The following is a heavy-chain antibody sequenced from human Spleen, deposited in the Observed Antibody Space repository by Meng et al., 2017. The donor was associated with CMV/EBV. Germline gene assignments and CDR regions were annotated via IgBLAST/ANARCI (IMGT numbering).Heavy chain of an antibody. D-gene: IGHD6-13*01. V-gene: IGHV4-31*02. CDR1: GGPISSGAYY. CDR3: ARAKTTAAGGWYFDL. Sequence: SGGPISSGAYYWSWIRQYPGKGLEWIAYIYYRANTYYNPSLKSRLTISVDTSKSLFSLNVSSVTAADTAVYYCARAKTTAAGGWYFDLWGRGTLVTVSS. J-gene: IGHJ2*01. CDR2: IYYRANT.